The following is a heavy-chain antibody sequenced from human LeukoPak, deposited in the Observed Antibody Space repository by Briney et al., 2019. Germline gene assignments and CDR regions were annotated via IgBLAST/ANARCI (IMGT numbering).Heavy chain of an antibody. CDR1: GFTFSSYD. V-gene: IGHV3-23*01. Sequence: GGSLRLSCAASGFTFSSYDMSWVRQAPGKGPEWVSGISGSGGTTYYADSVKGRFTISRDNSKNTLYLQMNSLRAEDTAVYYCAKAPGAMIGYDAFDIWGQGTMVTVSS. CDR3: AKAPGAMIGYDAFDI. J-gene: IGHJ3*02. D-gene: IGHD3-22*01. CDR2: ISGSGGTT.